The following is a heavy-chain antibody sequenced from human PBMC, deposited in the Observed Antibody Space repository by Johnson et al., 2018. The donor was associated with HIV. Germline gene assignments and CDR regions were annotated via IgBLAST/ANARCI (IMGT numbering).Heavy chain of an antibody. Sequence: VQLVESGGGLVQPGGSLRLSCTASGFTFSSYTLHWVRQAPGKGLEWVSYISSSGSTIYYADSVKGRFTISRDNAKNSLYLQLNSLRAEDTAVYYCARAGRLGYCSGGSCYSPAFDIWGQGTMVTVS. D-gene: IGHD2-15*01. CDR1: GFTFSSYT. CDR2: ISSSGSTI. CDR3: ARAGRLGYCSGGSCYSPAFDI. J-gene: IGHJ3*02. V-gene: IGHV3-48*04.